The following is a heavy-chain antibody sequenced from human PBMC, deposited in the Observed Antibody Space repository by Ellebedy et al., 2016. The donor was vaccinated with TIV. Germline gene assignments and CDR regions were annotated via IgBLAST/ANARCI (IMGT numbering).Heavy chain of an antibody. J-gene: IGHJ4*02. CDR1: GFTFSSYS. CDR3: AREYGSGSDPNFDY. CDR2: ISSSSSTI. Sequence: GESLKISCAASGFTFSSYSMNWVRQAPGKGLEWVSYISSSSSTIYYADSVKGRFTISRDNAKNSLYLQMNSLRDEDTAVYYCAREYGSGSDPNFDYWGQGTLVTVSS. V-gene: IGHV3-48*02. D-gene: IGHD3-10*01.